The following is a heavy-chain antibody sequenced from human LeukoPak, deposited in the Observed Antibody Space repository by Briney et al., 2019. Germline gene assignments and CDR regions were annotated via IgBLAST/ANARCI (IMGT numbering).Heavy chain of an antibody. CDR2: IYYSGST. Sequence: SETLSLTCTVSGGSISSSSYYWGWIRQPPGKGLEWIGSIYYSGSTNYNPSLKSRVTISVDKSKNQFSLKLSSVTAADTAVYYCARGVLQWLRFSRSKISYFDYWGQGTLVTVSS. V-gene: IGHV4-39*07. J-gene: IGHJ4*02. D-gene: IGHD5-12*01. CDR1: GGSISSSSYY. CDR3: ARGVLQWLRFSRSKISYFDY.